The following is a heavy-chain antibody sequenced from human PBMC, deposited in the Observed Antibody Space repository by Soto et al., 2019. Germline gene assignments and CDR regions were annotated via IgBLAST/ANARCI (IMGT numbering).Heavy chain of an antibody. Sequence: QITLKESGPTLVKPTQTLTLTCTFSGFSLSTSGVGVAWIRQPPGKALECLALIYWDDDKRYRPSLESRLTITKDTSKTQVVLTKTNMDSVDTATYYCAYLPCSGGSCYWFSFSGMDVWGQGTTVTVSS. CDR2: IYWDDDK. D-gene: IGHD2-15*01. CDR3: AYLPCSGGSCYWFSFSGMDV. V-gene: IGHV2-5*02. CDR1: GFSLSTSGVG. J-gene: IGHJ6*02.